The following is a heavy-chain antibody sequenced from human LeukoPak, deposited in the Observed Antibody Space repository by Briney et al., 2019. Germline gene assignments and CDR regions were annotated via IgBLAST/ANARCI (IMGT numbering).Heavy chain of an antibody. Sequence: GGSLRLSCAASGFTFSSYAMSWVRQAPGKGPEWVSDINGSGGRTYYADAVKGRITISRDNSKNTLYLQMNSLRAEDTAVYYCAKARIPAATETDALDISGQGTIVTVSS. CDR2: INGSGGRT. V-gene: IGHV3-23*01. CDR3: AKARIPAATETDALDI. J-gene: IGHJ3*02. CDR1: GFTFSSYA. D-gene: IGHD2-2*01.